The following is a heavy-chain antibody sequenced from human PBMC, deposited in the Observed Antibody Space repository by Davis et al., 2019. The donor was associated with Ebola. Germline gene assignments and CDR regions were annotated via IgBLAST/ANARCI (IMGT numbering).Heavy chain of an antibody. CDR3: ASAPGLWLNWFDP. D-gene: IGHD5-18*01. CDR1: GGSISSYY. Sequence: SETLSLTCTVSGGSISSYYWSWIRQPPGKGLEWIGYIYYSGSTNYNPSLKSRVTISVDTSKNQFSLKLSSVTAADTAVYYCASAPGLWLNWFDPWGQGTLVTVSS. J-gene: IGHJ5*02. CDR2: IYYSGST. V-gene: IGHV4-59*01.